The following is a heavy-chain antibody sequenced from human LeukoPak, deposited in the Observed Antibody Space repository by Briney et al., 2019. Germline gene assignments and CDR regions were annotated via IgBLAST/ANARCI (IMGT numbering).Heavy chain of an antibody. D-gene: IGHD2-15*01. CDR2: ISYDGSNK. V-gene: IGHV3-30*18. CDR3: VKGSGGRYAFDI. CDR1: GFTFSSYG. J-gene: IGHJ3*02. Sequence: GGSLRLSCAASGFTFSSYGMHWVRQAPGKGLEWVAVISYDGSNKYYADSVKGRFTISRDNSKNTLYLQMNSLRAEDTAVYYCVKGSGGRYAFDIWGQGTMVTVSS.